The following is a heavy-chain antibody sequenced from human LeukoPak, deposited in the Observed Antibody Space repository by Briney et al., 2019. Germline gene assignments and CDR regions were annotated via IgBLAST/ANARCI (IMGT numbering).Heavy chain of an antibody. J-gene: IGHJ4*02. Sequence: GGSLRLSCAASGFSFSSYWMHWVRQAPGKGLVWVSRINSDGSSTSYADSVKGRFTISRDNAKNTLSLQMNSLRAEDTAVYYCARDGPAMVPLDYWGQGTLVIV. V-gene: IGHV3-74*01. CDR1: GFSFSSYW. CDR3: ARDGPAMVPLDY. CDR2: INSDGSST. D-gene: IGHD5-18*01.